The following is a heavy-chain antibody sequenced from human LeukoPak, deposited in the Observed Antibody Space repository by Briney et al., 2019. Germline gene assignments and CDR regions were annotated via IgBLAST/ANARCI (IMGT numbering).Heavy chain of an antibody. J-gene: IGHJ6*03. CDR3: VRVRDTSGHPYYYYHYMDV. CDR2: IISTSDHK. CDR1: GFTFNLNT. D-gene: IGHD3-10*01. V-gene: IGHV3-21*01. Sequence: GGTLSLSCAASGFTFNLNTITGFRRPPGRRLQWFSSIISTSDHKYYAGSVKGRFTISRDNAKNSLYLQMNGLRAEDTAVYHCVRVRDTSGHPYYYYHYMDVWGKGTTVTVSS.